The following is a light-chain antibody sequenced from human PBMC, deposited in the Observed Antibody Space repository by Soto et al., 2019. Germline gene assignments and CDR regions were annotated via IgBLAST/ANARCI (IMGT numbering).Light chain of an antibody. CDR2: DAS. Sequence: EIVLTQSPATLSLSPGERATLSCGASQTVSSSYVAWYQQKPGLAPRLLIYDASSRATGIPDRFSGSGSGTEFTLTIGRLEPEDFAVYYCQQYDNSAPLSFGGGTKVEIK. J-gene: IGKJ4*01. CDR1: QTVSSSY. V-gene: IGKV3D-20*01. CDR3: QQYDNSAPLS.